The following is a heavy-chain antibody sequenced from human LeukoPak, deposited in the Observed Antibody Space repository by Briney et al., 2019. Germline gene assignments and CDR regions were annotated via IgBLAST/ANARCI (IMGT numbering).Heavy chain of an antibody. CDR3: ARVIRPGYYDSSGYYGAFDI. V-gene: IGHV3-48*01. CDR2: ISSGSSTI. D-gene: IGHD3-22*01. CDR1: GFTFSSYS. J-gene: IGHJ3*02. Sequence: GGSLRLSCAASGFTFSSYSMNWVRQAPGKGLEWVSYISSGSSTIYYADSVKGRFTISRDNAENSLYLQMNSLRVEDTAVYYCARVIRPGYYDSSGYYGAFDIWGQGTMVTVSS.